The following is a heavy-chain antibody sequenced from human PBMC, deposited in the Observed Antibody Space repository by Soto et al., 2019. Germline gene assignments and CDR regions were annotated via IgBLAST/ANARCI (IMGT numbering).Heavy chain of an antibody. V-gene: IGHV3-11*01. CDR3: ARDRPVTTFLYMDG. CDR2: ISSSGSTI. CDR1: GFTFSDYY. D-gene: IGHD4-17*01. J-gene: IGHJ6*03. Sequence: QVQLVESGGGLVKPGGSLRLSCAASGFTFSDYYMSWIRQAPGQGLEWVSYISSSGSTIYYADSVKGRFTISRDNAKNSLYLQMNSLSAEDTAVYYCARDRPVTTFLYMDGWGNGTTGTVSS.